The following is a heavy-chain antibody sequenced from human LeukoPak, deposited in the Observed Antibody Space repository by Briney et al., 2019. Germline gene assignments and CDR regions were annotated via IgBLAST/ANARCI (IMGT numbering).Heavy chain of an antibody. CDR3: AKVTGDYLAYYYYGMDV. V-gene: IGHV3-23*01. Sequence: GGSLRLSCAASGFTFSSYAMSWVRQAPGKGLEWVSAISGSGGSTYYAASVKGRFTISRDNSKNTLYLQVNSLRADDTAVYYCAKVTGDYLAYYYYGMDVWGQGTTVTVSS. D-gene: IGHD4-17*01. J-gene: IGHJ6*02. CDR1: GFTFSSYA. CDR2: ISGSGGST.